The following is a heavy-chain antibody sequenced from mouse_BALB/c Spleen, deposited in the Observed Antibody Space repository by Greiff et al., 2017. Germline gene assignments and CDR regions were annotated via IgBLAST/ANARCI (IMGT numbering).Heavy chain of an antibody. J-gene: IGHJ4*01. CDR2: IWSGGST. CDR3: ASPIYYAMDY. V-gene: IGHV2-4-1*01. Sequence: VKLMESGPGLVQPSQSLSITCTVSGFSLTSYGVHWVRQSPGKGLEWLGVIWSGGSTDYNAAFISRLSISKDNSKSQVFFKMNSLQADDTAIYYCASPIYYAMDYWGQGTSVTVSS. CDR1: GFSLTSYG.